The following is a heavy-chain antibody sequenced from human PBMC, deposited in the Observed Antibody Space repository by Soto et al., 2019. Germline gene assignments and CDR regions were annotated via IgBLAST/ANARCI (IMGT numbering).Heavy chain of an antibody. CDR1: GGTFNTYA. CDR2: ISPMFGAA. J-gene: IGHJ4*02. Sequence: QAQLVQSGAEMKKPGSSVKVSCQSSGGTFNTYAMNWVRQAPGQGPEWMGDISPMFGAANYAPKIQGRVTITADESTGTSYMQLSSLTSEDTALYFCAREVQVHTPAFVYWGQGTLVTVSS. V-gene: IGHV1-69*19. D-gene: IGHD3-10*01. CDR3: AREVQVHTPAFVY.